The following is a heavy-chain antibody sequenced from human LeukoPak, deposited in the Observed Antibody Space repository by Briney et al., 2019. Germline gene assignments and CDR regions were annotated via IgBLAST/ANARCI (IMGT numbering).Heavy chain of an antibody. Sequence: PSETLSLTRTVAHGSISSYYWGWIRQPPGKGLEWIGYIYNSGSTNFNPSLKSRVTISVDISKRQLSLKLISVTAADTAVYYCTRGAMNWGYNWFDPWGQGTLVTVSS. J-gene: IGHJ5*02. CDR1: HGSISSYY. CDR2: IYNSGST. D-gene: IGHD7-27*01. V-gene: IGHV4-59*01. CDR3: TRGAMNWGYNWFDP.